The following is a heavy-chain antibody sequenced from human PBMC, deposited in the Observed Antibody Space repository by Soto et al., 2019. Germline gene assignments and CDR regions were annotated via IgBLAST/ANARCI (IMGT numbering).Heavy chain of an antibody. CDR2: ISHSGNT. Sequence: LSLTCAVSGGSISSGNWWSWVRQSPRKGLEWIGEISHSGNTNHNPSLKSRVTISIDKSKNQFSLKLTSVTAADTAVYYCASHRGNTYGPYDYWGQGTLVTVSS. J-gene: IGHJ4*02. CDR3: ASHRGNTYGPYDY. CDR1: GGSISSGNW. D-gene: IGHD5-18*01. V-gene: IGHV4-4*02.